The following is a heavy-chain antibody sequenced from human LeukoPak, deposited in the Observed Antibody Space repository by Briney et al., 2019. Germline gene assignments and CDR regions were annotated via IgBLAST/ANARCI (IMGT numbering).Heavy chain of an antibody. D-gene: IGHD1-26*01. CDR3: AKTPIDSGSYYFDY. CDR1: GFTFSSYA. V-gene: IGHV3-23*01. Sequence: GGSLRLSCAASGFTFSSYAMNWVRQAPGTGLEWVSSISGSGISTNYADSVKGQFTISRDNSKNTVYLQMNSLTAEDTAVYYCAKTPIDSGSYYFDYWGQGTLVTVSS. CDR2: ISGSGIST. J-gene: IGHJ4*02.